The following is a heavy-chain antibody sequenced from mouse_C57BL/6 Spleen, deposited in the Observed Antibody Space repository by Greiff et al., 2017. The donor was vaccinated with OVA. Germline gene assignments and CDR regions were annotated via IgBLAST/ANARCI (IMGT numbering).Heavy chain of an antibody. CDR3: ASPYYYGPFYAMDY. V-gene: IGHV1-72*01. D-gene: IGHD1-1*01. Sequence: QVQLQQPGAELVKPGASVKLSCKASGYTFTSYWMHWVKQRPGRGLEWIGRIEPNSGGTKYNEKFKSKATLTVDKPSSTAYMQLSSLTSEDSAVYYCASPYYYGPFYAMDYWGQGTSVTVSS. CDR2: IEPNSGGT. J-gene: IGHJ4*01. CDR1: GYTFTSYW.